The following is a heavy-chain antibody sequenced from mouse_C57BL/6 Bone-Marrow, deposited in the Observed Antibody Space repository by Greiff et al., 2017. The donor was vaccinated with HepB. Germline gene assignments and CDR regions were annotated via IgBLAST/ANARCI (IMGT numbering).Heavy chain of an antibody. J-gene: IGHJ3*01. CDR3: ARDGEGYYAWFAY. Sequence: EVKLVESGGGLLKPGGSRKPSGAASGSPFSSYARSWVRRTPEKRLGWVATISDGGSYPYYPDNVKGRFTISRDNAKNNLYLQMSHLKSEDTAMYYCARDGEGYYAWFAYWGQGTLVTVSA. D-gene: IGHD2-3*01. CDR1: GSPFSSYA. V-gene: IGHV5-4*01. CDR2: ISDGGSYP.